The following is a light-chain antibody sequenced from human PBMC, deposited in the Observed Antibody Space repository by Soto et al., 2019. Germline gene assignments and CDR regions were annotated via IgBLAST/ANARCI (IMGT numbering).Light chain of an antibody. CDR2: GAS. CDR3: QKYNTGPPWT. V-gene: IGKV3-15*01. CDR1: QNVGSN. J-gene: IGKJ1*01. Sequence: DTELTQSPATLSVSPGERATLSCRASQNVGSNLAWYQQKAGQAPSLLIYGASTRAFGVAARFSGGGSGTEFTLTISGLQSEDFAVFHCQKYNTGPPWTFGQGTKVE.